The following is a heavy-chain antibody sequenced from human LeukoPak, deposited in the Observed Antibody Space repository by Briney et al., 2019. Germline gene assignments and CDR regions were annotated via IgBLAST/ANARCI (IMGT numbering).Heavy chain of an antibody. CDR2: IYTSGST. D-gene: IGHD6-13*01. CDR1: GGSISSGSYY. CDR3: ARTNIGPAGSWFDP. Sequence: SQTLSLTCTVSGGSISSGSYYWSWIRQPAGKGLEWIGRIYTSGSTNYNPSLKSRVTISVDTSKKQLSLQLSSVTAADTAVYYCARTNIGPAGSWFDPWGQGTLVTVSS. J-gene: IGHJ5*02. V-gene: IGHV4-61*02.